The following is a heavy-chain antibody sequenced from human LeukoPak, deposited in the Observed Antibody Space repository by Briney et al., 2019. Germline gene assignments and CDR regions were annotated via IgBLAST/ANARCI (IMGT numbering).Heavy chain of an antibody. CDR1: GFTFSDYY. V-gene: IGHV3-74*01. J-gene: IGHJ4*02. CDR3: ARARQPLELDY. Sequence: GGSLRLSCAASGFTFSDYYMSWIRQAPGKGLVWVSRINSDGSDTTYADSVKGRFTISRDNAKNTLYLQMNSLRAEDTAVYYCARARQPLELDYWGQGTLVTVSS. CDR2: INSDGSDT. D-gene: IGHD1-1*01.